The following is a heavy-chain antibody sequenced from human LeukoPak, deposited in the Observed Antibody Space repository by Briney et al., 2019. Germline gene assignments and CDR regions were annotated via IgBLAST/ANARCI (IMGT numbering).Heavy chain of an antibody. D-gene: IGHD1-26*01. J-gene: IGHJ4*02. CDR3: AKDRGGATIFDY. Sequence: GGSLRLSCAASGFTFSSYGMSWVRQAPGKGLEWVSAISGSGGSTYYADSVKGRFTISRDNSKNTLYLQMNSLRAEDTAVYYCAKDRGGATIFDYWGQGTLVTVSS. CDR2: ISGSGGST. V-gene: IGHV3-23*01. CDR1: GFTFSSYG.